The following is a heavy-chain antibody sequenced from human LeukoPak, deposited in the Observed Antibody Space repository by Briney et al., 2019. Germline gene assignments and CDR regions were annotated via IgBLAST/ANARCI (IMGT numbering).Heavy chain of an antibody. CDR2: IYYSGST. D-gene: IGHD2-2*01. CDR3: ARADLGYCSSTSCYPPPYYYGMDV. CDR1: GGSISHYF. Sequence: PSETLSLTCTVSGGSISHYFWSWIRQPPGKGLEWIGYIYYSGSTNYNPSLKSRVTISVDTSKNQFSLRLSSVTAADTAVYYCARADLGYCSSTSCYPPPYYYGMDVWGQGTTVTVSS. J-gene: IGHJ6*02. V-gene: IGHV4-59*01.